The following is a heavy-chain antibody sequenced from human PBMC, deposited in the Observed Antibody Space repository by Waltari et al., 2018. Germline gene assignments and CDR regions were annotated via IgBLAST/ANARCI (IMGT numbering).Heavy chain of an antibody. Sequence: QVQLVESGGGVVQPGRSLRLSCAASGFTFSSYGMHWVRQAPGKGLEWGAVISYDGSNKYYADSVKGRFTISRDNSKNTLYLQMNSLRAEDTAVYYCAKANRVSGWFDPWGQGTLVTVSS. CDR3: AKANRVSGWFDP. V-gene: IGHV3-30*18. CDR2: ISYDGSNK. CDR1: GFTFSSYG. J-gene: IGHJ5*02. D-gene: IGHD2-21*01.